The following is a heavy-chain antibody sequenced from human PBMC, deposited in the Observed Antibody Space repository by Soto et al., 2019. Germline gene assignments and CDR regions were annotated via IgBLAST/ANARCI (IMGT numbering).Heavy chain of an antibody. V-gene: IGHV3-23*01. CDR1: GFTFSSYA. J-gene: IGHJ4*02. CDR2: MSGSGGST. Sequence: GGSLRLSCAASGFTFSSYAMSWVRQAPGKGLEWVSAMSGSGGSTYYADSVKGRFTISRDNSKNTLYLQMSSLRAEDTAVYYCARDYFRSSWFDYWGQGTLVTVSS. D-gene: IGHD6-13*01. CDR3: ARDYFRSSWFDY.